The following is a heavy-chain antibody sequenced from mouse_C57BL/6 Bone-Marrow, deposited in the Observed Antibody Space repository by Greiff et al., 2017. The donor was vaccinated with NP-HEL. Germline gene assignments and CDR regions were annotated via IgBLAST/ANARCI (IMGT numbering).Heavy chain of an antibody. CDR2: IYPRSGNT. D-gene: IGHD2-2*01. Sequence: VQLQESGAELARPGASVKLSCKASGYTFTSYGISWVKQRTGQGLEWIGEIYPRSGNTYYNEKFKGKATLTADKSSSTAYMELRSLTSEDSAVYFCARESIYYGYDRFAYWGQGTLVTVSA. V-gene: IGHV1-81*01. J-gene: IGHJ3*01. CDR1: GYTFTSYG. CDR3: ARESIYYGYDRFAY.